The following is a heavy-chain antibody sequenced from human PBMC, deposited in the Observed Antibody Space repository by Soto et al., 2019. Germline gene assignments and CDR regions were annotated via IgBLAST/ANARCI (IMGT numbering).Heavy chain of an antibody. D-gene: IGHD6-19*01. J-gene: IGHJ4*02. CDR2: INHSGST. CDR1: GGSFSGYY. V-gene: IGHV4-34*01. Sequence: SETLSLTCAVYGGSFSGYYWSWIRQPPGKGLEWIGEINHSGSTNYNPSLKSRVTISVDTSKNQFSLKLSSVTAADTAVYYCARGHGNIAVAGTSPIYFDYWGQGTLVTVSS. CDR3: ARGHGNIAVAGTSPIYFDY.